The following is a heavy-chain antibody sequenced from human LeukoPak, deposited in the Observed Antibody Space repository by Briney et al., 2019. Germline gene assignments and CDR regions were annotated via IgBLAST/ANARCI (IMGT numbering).Heavy chain of an antibody. CDR2: ISYDGSKK. V-gene: IGHV3-30*03. CDR1: GFTFSSYG. D-gene: IGHD2-8*01. CDR3: ARHGMVYVSGDAFDI. Sequence: GGSLRLSCAAPGFTFSSYGMHWVRQAPGKGLEWVAVISYDGSKKYYADSVKGRFTISRDNSKNTLYLQMNSLRAEDTAVYYCARHGMVYVSGDAFDIWGQGTMVTVSS. J-gene: IGHJ3*02.